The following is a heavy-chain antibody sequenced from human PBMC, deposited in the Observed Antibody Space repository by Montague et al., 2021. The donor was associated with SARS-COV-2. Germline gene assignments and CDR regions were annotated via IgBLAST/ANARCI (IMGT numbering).Heavy chain of an antibody. CDR2: IGTAGDT. Sequence: SLRLSCAASGFTFSSYDMHWVRQATGKGLEWVSAIGTAGDTYYPGSVKGRFTISRENAKNSLYLQMNSLRAGDTAVYYCARAYYDSSGYWGGYYYYGMDVRGQGTTVTVSS. CDR1: GFTFSSYD. J-gene: IGHJ6*02. V-gene: IGHV3-13*04. D-gene: IGHD3-22*01. CDR3: ARAYYDSSGYWGGYYYYGMDV.